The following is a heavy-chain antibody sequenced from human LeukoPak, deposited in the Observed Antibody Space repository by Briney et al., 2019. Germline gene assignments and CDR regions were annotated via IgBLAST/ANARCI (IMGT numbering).Heavy chain of an antibody. Sequence: GGSLRLSCAASGFTVSSNYMSWVRQAPGKGLEWVSVIYSGGSTYYADSVKGRFTISRDNSKNTLYLQMNSLRAEDTAVYYCAKGHHYGSSGYNAIDYWGQGTLVTVSS. J-gene: IGHJ4*02. D-gene: IGHD3-22*01. V-gene: IGHV3-53*01. CDR3: AKGHHYGSSGYNAIDY. CDR1: GFTVSSNY. CDR2: IYSGGST.